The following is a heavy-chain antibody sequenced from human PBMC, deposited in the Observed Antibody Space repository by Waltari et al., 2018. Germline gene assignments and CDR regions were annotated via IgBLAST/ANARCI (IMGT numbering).Heavy chain of an antibody. CDR1: GGSISSSNW. CDR2: IYHSGST. V-gene: IGHV4-4*02. D-gene: IGHD6-6*01. Sequence: QVQLQESGPGLVKPSGTLSLTCAVSGGSISSSNWWSWVRQPPGKGLEWIGEIYHSGSTNYNPALKSRVTISVDKSKNQFSLKLSSLRSEDTAVYYCATVLAFDAFDIWGQGTMVTVSS. J-gene: IGHJ3*02. CDR3: ATVLAFDAFDI.